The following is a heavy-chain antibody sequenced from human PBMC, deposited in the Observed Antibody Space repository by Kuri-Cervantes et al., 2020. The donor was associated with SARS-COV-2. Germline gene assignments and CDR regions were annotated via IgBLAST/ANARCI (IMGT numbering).Heavy chain of an antibody. CDR1: GFTFSSYW. V-gene: IGHV3-49*04. J-gene: IGHJ3*02. CDR2: IRSKAYRGTT. Sequence: QTLSLTCAASGFTFSSYWMSWVRQAPGKGLEWVGFIRSKAYRGTTEYAASVKGRFTISRDDSKSIAYLQMNSLKTEDTAVYYCTRELVVPAAIYPDAFDIWGQGTMVTISS. D-gene: IGHD2-2*02. CDR3: TRELVVPAAIYPDAFDI.